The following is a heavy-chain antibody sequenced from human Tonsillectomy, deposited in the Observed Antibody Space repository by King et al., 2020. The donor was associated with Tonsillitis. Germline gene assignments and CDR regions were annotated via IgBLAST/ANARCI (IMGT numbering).Heavy chain of an antibody. Sequence: VQLVESGGGVVQPGGSLRLSCAASGFTFSSYGMHWVRQAPGKGLEWVAFIRYDGSNKYYADSVKGRFTISRDNSKNTLYLQMNSLRAEDTAVYYCAKDRLAAAGNYWGQGTLVTVSS. D-gene: IGHD6-13*01. J-gene: IGHJ4*02. CDR2: IRYDGSNK. CDR3: AKDRLAAAGNY. V-gene: IGHV3-30*02. CDR1: GFTFSSYG.